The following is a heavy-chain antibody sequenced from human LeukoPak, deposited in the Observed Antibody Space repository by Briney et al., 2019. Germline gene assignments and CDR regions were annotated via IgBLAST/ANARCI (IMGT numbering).Heavy chain of an antibody. CDR3: ARQKAYDILTGYYPNWFDP. CDR1: GGSIGSSSYY. J-gene: IGHJ5*02. D-gene: IGHD3-9*01. CDR2: IYYSGST. Sequence: SETLSLTCTVSGGSIGSSSYYWGWIRQPPGKGLEWIGSIYYSGSTYYNPSLKSRVTISVDTSKNQFSLKLSSVTAADTAVYYCARQKAYDILTGYYPNWFDPWGQGTLVTVSS. V-gene: IGHV4-39*01.